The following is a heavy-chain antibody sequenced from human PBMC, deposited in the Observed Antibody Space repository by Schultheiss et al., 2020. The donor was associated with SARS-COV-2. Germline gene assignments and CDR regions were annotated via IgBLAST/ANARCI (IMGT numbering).Heavy chain of an antibody. V-gene: IGHV1-18*04. D-gene: IGHD3-9*01. Sequence: ASVKVSCKASGYTFTGYYMHWVRQAPGQGLEWMGWISAYNGNTNYAQKLQGRVTMTTDTSTSTAYMELRSLRSDDTAVYYCARMLEDDILTGYYGRFDYWGQGTLVTVSS. J-gene: IGHJ4*02. CDR3: ARMLEDDILTGYYGRFDY. CDR2: ISAYNGNT. CDR1: GYTFTGYY.